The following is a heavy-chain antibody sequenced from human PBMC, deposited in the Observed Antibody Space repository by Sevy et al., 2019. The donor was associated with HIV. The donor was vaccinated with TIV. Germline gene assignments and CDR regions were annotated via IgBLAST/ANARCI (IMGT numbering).Heavy chain of an antibody. D-gene: IGHD2-2*01. CDR1: GGSFSGYY. V-gene: IGHV4-34*01. Sequence: SETLSLTCAVYGGSFSGYYWNWIRQSPGKGLEWIGEINHTGDLKYNPSLKRRVTRSVDASKNQVSLHLNSVTGADTAVYYCASGRQAYVVVVPSTVPFDYWGQGTLVTVSS. CDR2: INHTGDL. CDR3: ASGRQAYVVVVPSTVPFDY. J-gene: IGHJ4*02.